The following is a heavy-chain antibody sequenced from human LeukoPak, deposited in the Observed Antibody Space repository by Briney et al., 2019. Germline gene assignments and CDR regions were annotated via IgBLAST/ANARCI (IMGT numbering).Heavy chain of an antibody. J-gene: IGHJ4*02. D-gene: IGHD3-22*01. CDR2: ISWNSGSI. CDR1: GFTFDDYA. V-gene: IGHV3-9*01. Sequence: GGSLRLSCAASGFTFDDYAMHWVRQAPGKGLEWVSGISWNSGSIGYADSVKGRFTISRDNAKNSLYLQMNSLRAEDTALYYCAKDVHYDSSGPSMYWGQGTLVTVSS. CDR3: AKDVHYDSSGPSMY.